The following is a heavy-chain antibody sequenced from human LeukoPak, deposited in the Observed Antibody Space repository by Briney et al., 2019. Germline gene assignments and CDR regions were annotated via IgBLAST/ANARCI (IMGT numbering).Heavy chain of an antibody. Sequence: ASVKVSCKASGYTFTSYDINWVRQATGQGLEWRGWMNPNSGNTNYAQKLQGRVTMTTDTSTSTAYMELRSLRSDDTAVYYCARAGCTNGVCYPDTGWFAPWGQGTLVTVSS. D-gene: IGHD2-8*01. CDR2: MNPNSGNT. V-gene: IGHV1-18*01. CDR1: GYTFTSYD. J-gene: IGHJ5*02. CDR3: ARAGCTNGVCYPDTGWFAP.